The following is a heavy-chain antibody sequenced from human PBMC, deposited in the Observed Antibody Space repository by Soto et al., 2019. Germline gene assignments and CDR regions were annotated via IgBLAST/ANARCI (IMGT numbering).Heavy chain of an antibody. Sequence: ASVKVSCKASGYTFTCYGISWVRQAPGQGLEWMGWISAYNGNTNYAQKLQGRVTMTTDTSTSTAYMELRSLRSDDTAVYYCAGSPTVGKSGYDINWFDPWGQGTLVTVSS. CDR1: GYTFTCYG. CDR3: AGSPTVGKSGYDINWFDP. V-gene: IGHV1-18*01. D-gene: IGHD5-12*01. J-gene: IGHJ5*02. CDR2: ISAYNGNT.